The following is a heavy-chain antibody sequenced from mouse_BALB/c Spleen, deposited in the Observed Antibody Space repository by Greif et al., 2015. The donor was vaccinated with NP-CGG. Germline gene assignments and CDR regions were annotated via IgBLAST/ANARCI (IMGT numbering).Heavy chain of an antibody. D-gene: IGHD2-4*01. J-gene: IGHJ4*01. CDR3: ARYDFLYYYAMDY. Sequence: QVQLKESGAELAKPGASVKMSCKASGYTFTSYWMHWVKQRPGQGLEWIGYINPSTGYTEYNQKFKDKATLTADKSSGTAYMQLSSLTSEDSAVYYCARYDFLYYYAMDYWGQGTSVTVSS. CDR2: INPSTGYT. V-gene: IGHV1-7*01. CDR1: GYTFTSYW.